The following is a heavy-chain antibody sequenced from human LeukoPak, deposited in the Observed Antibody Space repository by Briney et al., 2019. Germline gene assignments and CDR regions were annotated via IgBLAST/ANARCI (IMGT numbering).Heavy chain of an antibody. J-gene: IGHJ4*02. CDR3: ARGPPYIVVVTAIGFFDY. D-gene: IGHD2-21*02. Sequence: PSETLSLTCAVSGGSISSSNWWSRVRQPPGKGLEWIGEIYHSGSTNYNPSLKSRVTISVDTSKNQFSLKVSSVTAADTAVYYCARGPPYIVVVTAIGFFDYWGQGTLVTVSS. CDR1: GGSISSSNW. CDR2: IYHSGST. V-gene: IGHV4-4*02.